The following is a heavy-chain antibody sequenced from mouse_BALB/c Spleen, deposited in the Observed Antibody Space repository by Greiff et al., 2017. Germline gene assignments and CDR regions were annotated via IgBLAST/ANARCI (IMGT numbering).Heavy chain of an antibody. J-gene: IGHJ4*01. V-gene: IGHV1-4*02. CDR3: ARGDYGNYPYAMDY. CDR2: INPSSGYT. CDR1: GYTFTSYT. Sequence: VQLQQSAAELARPGASVKMSCKASGYTFTSYTMHWVKQRPGQGLEWIGYINPSSGYTEYNQKFKDKTTLTADKSSSTAYMQLSSLTSEDSAVYYCARGDYGNYPYAMDYWGQGTSVTVSS. D-gene: IGHD2-1*01.